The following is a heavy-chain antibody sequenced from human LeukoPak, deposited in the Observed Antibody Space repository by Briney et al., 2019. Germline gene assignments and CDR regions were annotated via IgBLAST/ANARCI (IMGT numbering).Heavy chain of an antibody. CDR3: ARGRVYSSTCYSTYYYYFYIDV. Sequence: PSETLSLTCSVSEDSITMDYCTWIRQPPGKGLEWIGYVDHTGSTNFNPSLNGRVSISRDTTKNLFSLRLRSVTAAETAVYFSARGRVYSSTCYSTYYYYFYIDVWGKGTPVTVSS. V-gene: IGHV4-59*01. CDR1: EDSITMDY. D-gene: IGHD2-15*01. J-gene: IGHJ6*03. CDR2: VDHTGST.